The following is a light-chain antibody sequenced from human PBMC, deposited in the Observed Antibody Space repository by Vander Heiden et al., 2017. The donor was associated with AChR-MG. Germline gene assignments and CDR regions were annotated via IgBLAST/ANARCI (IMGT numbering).Light chain of an antibody. J-gene: IGKJ3*01. CDR3: QQANSCPFT. CDR2: DAS. Sequence: IQMTQSPSSVSASVGDRVTITCRASQSIGNWLAWDQQKPGKAPKLLIFDASSLQSGVPSRFSGSASGTDFTLTISSLQPEDFATYYCQQANSCPFTFGHGTKVDIK. V-gene: IGKV1-12*02. CDR1: QSIGNW.